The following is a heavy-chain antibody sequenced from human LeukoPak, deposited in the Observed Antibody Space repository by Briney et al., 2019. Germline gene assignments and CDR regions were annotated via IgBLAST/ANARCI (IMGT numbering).Heavy chain of an antibody. D-gene: IGHD3-3*01. CDR1: GGSISSYY. J-gene: IGHJ4*02. CDR2: IYYSGST. Sequence: ASETLSLTCTVSGGSISSYYWGWIRQPPGKGLEWIGSIYYSGSTYYNPSLKSRVTISVDTSKSQFSLRLTSVTAADTAVYYCAIHVRFLEWLSSYYFDYWGQGTLVTVSS. CDR3: AIHVRFLEWLSSYYFDY. V-gene: IGHV4-39*01.